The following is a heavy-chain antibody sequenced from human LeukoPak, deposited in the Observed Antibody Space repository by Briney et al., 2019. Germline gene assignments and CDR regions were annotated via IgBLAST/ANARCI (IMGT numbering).Heavy chain of an antibody. D-gene: IGHD1-1*01. CDR1: GFTFSSYA. CDR3: ARENTGTTRGGLDY. J-gene: IGHJ4*02. V-gene: IGHV3-30*04. CDR2: ISHDGSNK. Sequence: GGSLRLSCAASGFTFSSYAMHWVRQAPGKGLEWVAVISHDGSNKYYADSVKGRFTISRDNSKNTQYLQMNSLRAEDTAVSYCARENTGTTRGGLDYWGQGTLVTVSS.